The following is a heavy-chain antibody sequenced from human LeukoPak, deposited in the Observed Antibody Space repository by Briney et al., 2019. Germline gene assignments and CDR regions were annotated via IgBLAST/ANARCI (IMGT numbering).Heavy chain of an antibody. Sequence: SETLSLTCAVYGGSFSGYYWSWIRQPPGKGLEWIGYIYYSGSTTYNPSLKSRVTISVDTSKYQFSLKLSSVTAADTAVYYCARVGEYSSGWYGIGGNYGMDVWGQGTTVTVSS. V-gene: IGHV4-59*01. J-gene: IGHJ6*02. D-gene: IGHD6-19*01. CDR1: GGSFSGYY. CDR3: ARVGEYSSGWYGIGGNYGMDV. CDR2: IYYSGST.